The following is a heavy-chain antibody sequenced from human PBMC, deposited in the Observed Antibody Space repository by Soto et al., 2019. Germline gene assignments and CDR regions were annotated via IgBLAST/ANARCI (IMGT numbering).Heavy chain of an antibody. CDR3: ARDAKVRGVSQLNWFDP. D-gene: IGHD3-10*01. Sequence: SETLSLTCTVSGGSISSYYWSWIRQPPGKGLEWIGYIYYSGSTNYNPSLKSRVTISVDTSKNQFSLKLSPVTAADTAVYYCARDAKVRGVSQLNWFDPWGQGTLVTVSS. CDR2: IYYSGST. CDR1: GGSISSYY. V-gene: IGHV4-59*01. J-gene: IGHJ5*02.